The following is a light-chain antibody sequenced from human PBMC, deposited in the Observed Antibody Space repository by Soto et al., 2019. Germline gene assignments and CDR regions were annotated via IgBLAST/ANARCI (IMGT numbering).Light chain of an antibody. Sequence: DIQLTQSPSLLSASVGDRVTITCRASQGIDSYLAWYQQNPGKAPKFLIYAASTLRGGVPSRFSGSGSGTEFTLTISSLQPEDFATYYCQGLNDYPITFGQGTRLEIK. V-gene: IGKV1-9*01. CDR3: QGLNDYPIT. CDR1: QGIDSY. J-gene: IGKJ5*01. CDR2: AAS.